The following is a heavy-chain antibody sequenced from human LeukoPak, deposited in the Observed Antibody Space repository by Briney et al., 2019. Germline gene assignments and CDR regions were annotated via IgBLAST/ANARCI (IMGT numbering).Heavy chain of an antibody. D-gene: IGHD3-22*01. CDR3: TRPSYYDSRGYSTNGFDI. V-gene: IGHV3-72*01. CDR1: GFTVSDHY. Sequence: PGGSLRLPCVASGFTVSDHYIDWVRQAPGKGLEWVGRNRDKSKSYTTDYAASVRGRFTISRDDSKNSLYLQMYSLKTEDTAVYFCTRPSYYDSRGYSTNGFDIWGQGTMVTVSS. J-gene: IGHJ3*02. CDR2: NRDKSKSYTT.